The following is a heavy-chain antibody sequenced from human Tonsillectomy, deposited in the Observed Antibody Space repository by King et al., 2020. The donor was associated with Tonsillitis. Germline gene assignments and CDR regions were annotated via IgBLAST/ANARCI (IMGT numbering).Heavy chain of an antibody. D-gene: IGHD6-19*01. Sequence: VQLVESGAEVKKPGASVKVSCKASGYTFSGYYMHWVRQAPGQGLEWMGWSNPNTGGTNYAQKFKGRVTMTRDTAISTAYMELSRLRSYDTAVYYCARDGSGWYGEAWFDPWGQGTLVTVSS. CDR2: SNPNTGGT. CDR1: GYTFSGYY. V-gene: IGHV1-2*02. J-gene: IGHJ5*02. CDR3: ARDGSGWYGEAWFDP.